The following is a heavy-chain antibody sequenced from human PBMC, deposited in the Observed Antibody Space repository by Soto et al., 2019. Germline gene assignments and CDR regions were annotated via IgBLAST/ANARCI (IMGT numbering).Heavy chain of an antibody. CDR3: VKGPPYYDILTGPFDY. J-gene: IGHJ4*02. Sequence: SVKVSCKASGGTFSSYAISWVRQAPGQGLEWMGGIIPIFGTANYAQKFQGRVTITADESTSTAYMELSSLRAEDTAVYYCVKGPPYYDILTGPFDYWGQGTLVTVSS. V-gene: IGHV1-69*13. D-gene: IGHD3-9*01. CDR2: IIPIFGTA. CDR1: GGTFSSYA.